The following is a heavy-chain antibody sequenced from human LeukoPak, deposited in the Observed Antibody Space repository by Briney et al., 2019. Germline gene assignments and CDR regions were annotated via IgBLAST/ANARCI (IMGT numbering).Heavy chain of an antibody. CDR2: INPNSGGT. Sequence: ASVKVSCKASGYTFTGYYMHWVRQAPGQGLEWMGWINPNSGGTNYAQKFQDRVTMTRDTSISTAYMELSRLRSDDTAVYYCAREAAGTFFYSGMDVWGQGTTVTVSS. V-gene: IGHV1-2*02. CDR1: GYTFTGYY. J-gene: IGHJ6*02. CDR3: AREAAGTFFYSGMDV. D-gene: IGHD6-13*01.